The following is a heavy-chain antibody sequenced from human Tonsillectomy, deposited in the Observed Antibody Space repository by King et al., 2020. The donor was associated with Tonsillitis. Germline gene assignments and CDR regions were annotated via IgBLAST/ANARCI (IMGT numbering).Heavy chain of an antibody. J-gene: IGHJ6*02. V-gene: IGHV3-21*01. CDR2: ITSDSSYI. Sequence: EVQLVESGGGLVKPGGSLRLSCAASGFTLFNFSMNWVRQAPGKGLEWVSYITSDSSYIYYADSVKGRFTVSIDSARISLSLQMNNLRVEETALYYCARFPIYCNSGGCYSRGMDVWGQGTTVTVSS. CDR3: ARFPIYCNSGGCYSRGMDV. D-gene: IGHD2-21*01. CDR1: GFTLFNFS.